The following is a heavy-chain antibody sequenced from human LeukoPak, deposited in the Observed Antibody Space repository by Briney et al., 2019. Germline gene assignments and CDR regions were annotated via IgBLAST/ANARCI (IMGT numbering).Heavy chain of an antibody. J-gene: IGHJ4*02. CDR1: GFTLSNYA. CDR3: AKEGGTVFREATINY. CDR2: ISGSGGIT. D-gene: IGHD3-10*01. V-gene: IGHV3-23*01. Sequence: PGGSLRLSCAASGFTLSNYAMSWVRQAPGKGLEWVSSISGSGGITYYAESVKRRLTISRDNSTTTLYLQMNSLRAEDTAVYYCAKEGGTVFREATINYWGQGTLVTVSS.